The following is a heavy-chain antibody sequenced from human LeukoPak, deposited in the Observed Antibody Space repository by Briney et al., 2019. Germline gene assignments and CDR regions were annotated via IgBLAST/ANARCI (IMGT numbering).Heavy chain of an antibody. CDR2: INHSGST. Sequence: SETLSLTCAVYGGSFSGYYWSWIRQPPGKGLEWIGEINHSGSTNYNPSLKSRVTISVDTSKNQFSLKLSSVTAADTAVYYCARRYCSSTSCPRARWFDPWGQGTLVTVSS. J-gene: IGHJ5*02. V-gene: IGHV4-34*01. CDR3: ARRYCSSTSCPRARWFDP. CDR1: GGSFSGYY. D-gene: IGHD2-2*01.